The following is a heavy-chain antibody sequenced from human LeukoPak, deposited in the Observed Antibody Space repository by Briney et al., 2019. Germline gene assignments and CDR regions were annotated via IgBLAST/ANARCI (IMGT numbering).Heavy chain of an antibody. D-gene: IGHD3-22*01. CDR1: GFTFGDYA. V-gene: IGHV3-53*01. CDR2: IYSGGST. Sequence: PGGSLRLSCTASGFTFGDYAMSWVRQAPGKGLEWVSVIYSGGSTYYADSVKGRFTISRDNSKNTLYLQMNSLRAEDTAVYYCARGGGNYYDSSGYYRDYWGQGTLVTVSS. J-gene: IGHJ4*02. CDR3: ARGGGNYYDSSGYYRDY.